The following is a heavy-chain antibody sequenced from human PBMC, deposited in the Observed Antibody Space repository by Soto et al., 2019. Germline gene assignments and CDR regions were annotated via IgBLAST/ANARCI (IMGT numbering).Heavy chain of an antibody. Sequence: PSETLSLTCAVSGGSISSGGYSWSWIRQPPGKGLEWIGYIYHSGSTYYNLSLKSRVTISVDRSKNQFSLKLSSVTAADTAVYYCARTPAPWGRGTLVTVSS. CDR3: ARTPAP. CDR1: GGSISSGGYS. J-gene: IGHJ2*01. V-gene: IGHV4-30-2*01. CDR2: IYHSGST.